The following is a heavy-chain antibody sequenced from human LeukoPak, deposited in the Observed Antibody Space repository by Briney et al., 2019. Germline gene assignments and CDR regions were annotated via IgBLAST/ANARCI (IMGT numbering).Heavy chain of an antibody. V-gene: IGHV3-74*01. D-gene: IGHD5-24*01. CDR1: GFTFSSYW. CDR2: INSDGSST. Sequence: GSLRLSCAASGFTFSSYWMHWVRQAPGKGLVWVSRINSDGSSTSYADSVKGRFTISRDNAENTLYLQMNSLRAEDTAVYYCSMGIGSGYNYLYWGQGTLVTVSS. CDR3: SMGIGSGYNYLY. J-gene: IGHJ4*02.